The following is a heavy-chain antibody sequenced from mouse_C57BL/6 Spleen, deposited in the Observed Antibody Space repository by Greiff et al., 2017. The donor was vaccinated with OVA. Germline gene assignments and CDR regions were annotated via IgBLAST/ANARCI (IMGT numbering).Heavy chain of an antibody. CDR2: IDPSDSET. CDR3: AREGLGRGLAY. Sequence: VQLQQPGAELVRPGSSVKLSCKASGYTFTSYWMHWVKQRPIQGLEWIGNIDPSDSETHYNQKFKDKATLTVDKSSSTAYMQLSSLTSEDSAVYYCAREGLGRGLAYWGQGTLVTVSA. V-gene: IGHV1-52*01. D-gene: IGHD4-1*01. J-gene: IGHJ3*01. CDR1: GYTFTSYW.